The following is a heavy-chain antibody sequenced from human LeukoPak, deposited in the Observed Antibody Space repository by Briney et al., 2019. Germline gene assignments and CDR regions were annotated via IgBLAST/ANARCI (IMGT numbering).Heavy chain of an antibody. CDR3: ARNGGNSDYDC. J-gene: IGHJ4*02. CDR1: GGSISSSSSIC. CDR2: IYHNGAT. V-gene: IGHV4-4*02. Sequence: SEALSLTCAVSGGSISSSSSICWTWVRQPPGEGLEWIGEIYHNGATNYNPSLKSRVTMLLDKSKNQFFLKLNSVTAADTAVYYCARNGGNSDYDCWGQGTLVTVSA. D-gene: IGHD4-23*01.